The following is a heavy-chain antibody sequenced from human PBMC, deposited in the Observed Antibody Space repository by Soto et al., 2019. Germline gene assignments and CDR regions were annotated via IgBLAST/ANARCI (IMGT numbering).Heavy chain of an antibody. CDR3: ARQRCSSTRCYYYSVMDV. CDR1: GGSISSYY. Sequence: PSETLSLTCTVSGGSISSYYWSWIRQPPGKGLEWIGYIYYSGSTNYNPSLKSRVTISVDTSKNRFSLKLSSVTAADTAVYYFARQRCSSTRCYYYSVMDVWGQGTTVTVSS. D-gene: IGHD2-2*01. V-gene: IGHV4-59*08. CDR2: IYYSGST. J-gene: IGHJ6*02.